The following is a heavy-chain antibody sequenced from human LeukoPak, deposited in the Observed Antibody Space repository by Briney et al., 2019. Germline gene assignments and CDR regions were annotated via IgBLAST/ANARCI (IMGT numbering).Heavy chain of an antibody. CDR3: ARTEPRYCSSTSCYHFLGVWFDP. V-gene: IGHV4-30-2*01. Sequence: SETLSLTCTVSGGSISSGGYYWSWIRQPPGKGLEWIGYIYHSGSTYYNPSLKSRVTISVDRSKNQFSLKLSSVTAADTAVYYCARTEPRYCSSTSCYHFLGVWFDPWGQGTLVTVSS. CDR1: GGSISSGGYY. D-gene: IGHD2-2*01. CDR2: IYHSGST. J-gene: IGHJ5*02.